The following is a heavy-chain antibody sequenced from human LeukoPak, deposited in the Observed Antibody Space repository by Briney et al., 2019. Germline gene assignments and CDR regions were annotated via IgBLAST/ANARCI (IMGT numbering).Heavy chain of an antibody. CDR1: GFTFSSYS. J-gene: IGHJ4*02. D-gene: IGHD3-22*01. Sequence: PGGSLRLSCAASGFTFSSYSMNWVRQAPGKGLEWVSSISSSSSYIYYADSVKGRFTISRDNAKNSLYLQMNSLRAEDTAVYYCARDLPTYDSSGDFDYWGQGTLVTVSS. CDR3: ARDLPTYDSSGDFDY. CDR2: ISSSSSYI. V-gene: IGHV3-21*01.